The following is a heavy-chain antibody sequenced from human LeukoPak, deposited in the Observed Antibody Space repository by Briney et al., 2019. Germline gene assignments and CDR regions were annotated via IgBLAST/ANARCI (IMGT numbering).Heavy chain of an antibody. D-gene: IGHD5-18*01. J-gene: IGHJ4*02. Sequence: SVKASCKASGGTFSSYAISWVRQAPGQGLEWMGRIIPILGIANYAQKFQGRVTITADKSTSTAYMELSSLRSEDTAVYYCARAPHDTAMVTSFHYWGQGTLVTVSS. CDR3: ARAPHDTAMVTSFHY. V-gene: IGHV1-69*04. CDR2: IIPILGIA. CDR1: GGTFSSYA.